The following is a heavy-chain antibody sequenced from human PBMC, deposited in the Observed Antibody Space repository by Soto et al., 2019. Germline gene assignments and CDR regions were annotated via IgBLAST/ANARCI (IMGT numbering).Heavy chain of an antibody. Sequence: GGSLRLSCAASGFTFDDYAMHWVRQAPGKGLEWVSGISWNSGSIGYADSVKGRFTISRDNAKNSLYLQMNSLRAEDTALYYCAKDGEGSSTIDYMDVWGKGTTVTVSS. D-gene: IGHD6-6*01. CDR3: AKDGEGSSTIDYMDV. V-gene: IGHV3-9*01. CDR1: GFTFDDYA. J-gene: IGHJ6*03. CDR2: ISWNSGSI.